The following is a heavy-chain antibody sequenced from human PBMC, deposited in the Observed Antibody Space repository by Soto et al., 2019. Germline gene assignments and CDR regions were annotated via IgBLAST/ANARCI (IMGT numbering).Heavy chain of an antibody. CDR2: ISAYNGNT. V-gene: IGHV1-18*01. CDR3: AREVAVYYDSSGVDY. CDR1: GYTFTSYG. J-gene: IGHJ4*02. Sequence: QVQLVQSGAEVKKPGASVKVSCKASGYTFTSYGIGWVRQAPGQGLEWMGWISAYNGNTNYAQKLQGRVTMTTDTSTSTAYMELRSLRSDDTAVYYCAREVAVYYDSSGVDYWGQGTLVTVSS. D-gene: IGHD3-22*01.